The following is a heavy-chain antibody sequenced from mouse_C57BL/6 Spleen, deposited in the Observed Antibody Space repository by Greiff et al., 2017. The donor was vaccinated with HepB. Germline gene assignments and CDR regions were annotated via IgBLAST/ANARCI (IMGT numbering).Heavy chain of an antibody. CDR3: VRRTGGYAMDY. CDR2: IRSKSNNYAT. V-gene: IGHV10-1*01. CDR1: GFSFNTYA. Sequence: EVKVVESGGGLVQPKGSLKLSCAASGFSFNTYAMNWVRQAPGKGLEWVARIRSKSNNYATYYADSVKDRFTISRDDSESMLYLQMNNLKTEDTAMYYCVRRTGGYAMDYWGQGTSVNVSS. J-gene: IGHJ4*01.